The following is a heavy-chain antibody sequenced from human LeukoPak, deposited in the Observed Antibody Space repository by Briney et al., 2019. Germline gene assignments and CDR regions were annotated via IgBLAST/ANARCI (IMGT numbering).Heavy chain of an antibody. J-gene: IGHJ4*02. V-gene: IGHV1-8*02. D-gene: IGHD3-10*01. CDR3: ASGTLWFGEARREFDY. Sequence: ASVKVSCKASGYTFTGYYMHWVRQAPGQGLEWMGWMNPNSGNTGYAQKFQGRVTMTRNTSISTAYMELSSLRSEDTAVYYCASGTLWFGEARREFDYWGQGTLVTVSS. CDR2: MNPNSGNT. CDR1: GYTFTGYY.